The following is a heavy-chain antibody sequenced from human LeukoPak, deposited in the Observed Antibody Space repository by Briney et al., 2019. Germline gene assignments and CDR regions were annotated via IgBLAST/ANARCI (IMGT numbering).Heavy chain of an antibody. D-gene: IGHD3-22*01. CDR3: ARLDYYDSSNFDY. CDR2: ISYDGSNK. J-gene: IGHJ4*02. Sequence: PGRSLRLSCAASGFTFSSYAMHWVRQAPGKGLEWVAVISYDGSNKYYADSVKGRFTISRDNSKNTLYLQMNSLRAEGTAVYYCARLDYYDSSNFDYWGQGTLVTVSS. V-gene: IGHV3-30-3*01. CDR1: GFTFSSYA.